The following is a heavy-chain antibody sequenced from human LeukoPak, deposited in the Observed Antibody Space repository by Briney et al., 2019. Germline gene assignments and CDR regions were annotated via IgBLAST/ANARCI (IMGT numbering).Heavy chain of an antibody. D-gene: IGHD3-10*01. V-gene: IGHV3-30*19. CDR1: GFTFNIYA. CDR2: ISYDGSNK. Sequence: GRSLRLSCAASGFTFNIYAMHWVRQAPGKGLEWVAVISYDGSNKYYADSVKGRFTISRDNSKNTLYLQMNSLRAEDTAVYYCARVLTYGSRQSGFDPWGQGTLVTASS. CDR3: ARVLTYGSRQSGFDP. J-gene: IGHJ5*02.